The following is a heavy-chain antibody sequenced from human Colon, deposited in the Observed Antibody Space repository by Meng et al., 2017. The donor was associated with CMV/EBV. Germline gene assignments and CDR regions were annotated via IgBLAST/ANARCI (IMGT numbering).Heavy chain of an antibody. J-gene: IGHJ5*02. D-gene: IGHD2-2*01. CDR3: ARTDCSTTTCYPSWFDP. CDR2: INPNRGGT. V-gene: IGHV1-2*02. CDR1: YTVTGHY. Sequence: YTVTGHYIPGVRQAPGQGAEWMGWINPNRGGTNYAQKFQGRVTMTRDTSISTAYMELSRLRSDDTAVYYCARTDCSTTTCYPSWFDPWGQGTLVTVSS.